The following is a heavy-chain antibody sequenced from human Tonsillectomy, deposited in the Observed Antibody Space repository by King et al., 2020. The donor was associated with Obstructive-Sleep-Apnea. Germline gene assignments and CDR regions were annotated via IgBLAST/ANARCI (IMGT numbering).Heavy chain of an antibody. CDR1: GGSISSSSYY. V-gene: IGHV4-39*07. CDR2: IYYSGST. CDR3: ARVSRYSSSWYLYYFDY. Sequence: QLQESGPGLVKPSETLSLTCTVSGGSISSSSYYWGWIRQPPGKGLEWIGSIYYSGSTYYNPSLKSRVTISVDTSKNQFSLKLSSVTAADTAVYYCARVSRYSSSWYLYYFDYWGQGTLVTVSS. J-gene: IGHJ4*02. D-gene: IGHD6-13*01.